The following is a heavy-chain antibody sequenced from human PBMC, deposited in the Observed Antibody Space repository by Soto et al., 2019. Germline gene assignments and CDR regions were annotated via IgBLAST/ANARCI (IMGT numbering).Heavy chain of an antibody. Sequence: PSETLSLTCAVYGGSFSGYYWSWIRQPPGKGLEWIGEINHSGSTNYNPSLKSRVTISVDTSKNQFSLKLSSVTAADTAVYYCARGGAAAGTEAGYYYYGMDVWGQGTTVTVSS. CDR2: INHSGST. CDR3: ARGGAAAGTEAGYYYYGMDV. V-gene: IGHV4-34*01. D-gene: IGHD6-13*01. J-gene: IGHJ6*02. CDR1: GGSFSGYY.